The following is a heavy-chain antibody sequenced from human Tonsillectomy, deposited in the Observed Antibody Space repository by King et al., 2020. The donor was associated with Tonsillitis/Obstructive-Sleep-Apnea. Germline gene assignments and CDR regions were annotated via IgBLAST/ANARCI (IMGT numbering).Heavy chain of an antibody. Sequence: VQLQESGPGLVKPSETLSLTCTVSGGSVSSGSYYWSWIRQPPGKGLEWIGYIYYSGSTNYNPSLKSRVTISVDTSKNQFSLKLSSVTAADTAVYYCAGGVGLITDYWGQGTLVTVSS. CDR3: AGGVGLITDY. CDR1: GGSVSSGSYY. J-gene: IGHJ4*02. V-gene: IGHV4-61*01. CDR2: IYYSGST. D-gene: IGHD3-10*01.